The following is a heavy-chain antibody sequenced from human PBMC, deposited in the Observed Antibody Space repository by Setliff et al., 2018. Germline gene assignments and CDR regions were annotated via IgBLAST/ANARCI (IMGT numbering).Heavy chain of an antibody. CDR2: IYYTGTT. Sequence: SETLSLTCTVSGGSVSSTSYYWGWIRQPPGKGLEWIGTIYYTGTTYYSPSLKGRFTISRDNAKNSLYLQMTSLRAEDTAVYYCARDFLGQWGGKGGLDYWGQGTLVTVSS. V-gene: IGHV4-39*02. J-gene: IGHJ4*02. D-gene: IGHD6-19*01. CDR3: ARDFLGQWGGKGGLDY. CDR1: GGSVSSTSYY.